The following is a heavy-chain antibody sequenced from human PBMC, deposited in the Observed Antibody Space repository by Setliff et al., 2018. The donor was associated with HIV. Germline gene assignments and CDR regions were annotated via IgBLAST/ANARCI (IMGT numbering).Heavy chain of an antibody. J-gene: IGHJ6*03. CDR1: GASINSGSYY. CDR3: ARGVSIFGVATPGFYSFMDV. CDR2: IHYSGSS. D-gene: IGHD3-3*01. Sequence: SETLSLTCSVSGASINSGSYYWSWIRQPPGKGLEWIGYIHYSGSSNYNPSLKSRVSISLDTSKKQVSLKLNSVTAADTAVYYCARGVSIFGVATPGFYSFMDVWGKGTTVTVSS. V-gene: IGHV4-61*01.